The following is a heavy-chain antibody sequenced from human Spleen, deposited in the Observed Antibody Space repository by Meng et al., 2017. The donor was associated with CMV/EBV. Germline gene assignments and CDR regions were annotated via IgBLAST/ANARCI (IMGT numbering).Heavy chain of an antibody. V-gene: IGHV3-48*01. CDR3: AWEDYYYGMDV. Sequence: GGSLRLSCAASGFTFSSYSMNWVRQAPGKGLEWVSYISSSSSTIYYADSVKGRFTTSRDNSKNTLYLQMNSLRAEDTAVYYCAWEDYYYGMDVWGQGTTVTVSS. CDR2: ISSSSSTI. D-gene: IGHD1-26*01. CDR1: GFTFSSYS. J-gene: IGHJ6*02.